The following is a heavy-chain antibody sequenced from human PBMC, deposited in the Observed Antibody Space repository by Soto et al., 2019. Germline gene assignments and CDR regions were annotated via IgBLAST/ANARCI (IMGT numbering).Heavy chain of an antibody. CDR2: IRSKAYGGTT. V-gene: IGHV3-49*03. CDR1: GFTFGDYA. Sequence: GGSLRLSCTASGFTFGDYAMSWFRQAPGKGLEWVGFIRSKAYGGTTEYAASVKGRFTISRDDSKSIAYLQMNSLKTEDTAVYYCTRAVYYCSSASCAYGMDAWGQGTTVTVSS. CDR3: TRAVYYCSSASCAYGMDA. D-gene: IGHD2-2*01. J-gene: IGHJ6*02.